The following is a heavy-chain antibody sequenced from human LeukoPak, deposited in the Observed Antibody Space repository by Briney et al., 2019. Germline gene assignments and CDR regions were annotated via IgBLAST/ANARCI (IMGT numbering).Heavy chain of an antibody. CDR2: IYYNGSP. J-gene: IGHJ4*02. CDR3: ARIHSKGGFDY. CDR1: GGSISSSGSY. D-gene: IGHD2-21*01. V-gene: IGHV4-39*07. Sequence: SETLCLTCTVSGGSISSSGSYWGWIRQPPGKGLEWFGSIYYNGSPFQNPSLKGRVTISLDTSKNQFSLKLNSVTAADTAVYYCARIHSKGGFDYWGQGTLVTVSS.